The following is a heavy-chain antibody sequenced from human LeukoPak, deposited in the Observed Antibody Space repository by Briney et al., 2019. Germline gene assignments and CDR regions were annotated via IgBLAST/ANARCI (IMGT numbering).Heavy chain of an antibody. V-gene: IGHV1-69*13. D-gene: IGHD6-13*01. Sequence: SVKVSCKASGGTSSSYAISWVRQAPGQGLEWMGGIIPIFGTANYAQKFQGRVTITADESTSTAYMELSSLRSEDTAVYYCARVGEGIAAVWYFDYWGQGTLVTVSS. CDR1: GGTSSSYA. J-gene: IGHJ4*02. CDR3: ARVGEGIAAVWYFDY. CDR2: IIPIFGTA.